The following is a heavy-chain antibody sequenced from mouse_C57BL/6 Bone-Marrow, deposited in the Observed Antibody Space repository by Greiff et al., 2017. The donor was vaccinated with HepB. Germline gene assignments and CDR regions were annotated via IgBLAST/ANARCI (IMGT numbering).Heavy chain of an antibody. V-gene: IGHV1-82*01. CDR3: ARTPPYYYGSSYWYFDV. D-gene: IGHD1-1*01. CDR1: GYAFSSSW. Sequence: VQLQQSGPELVKPGASVKISCKASGYAFSSSWMNWVKQRPGKGLVWIGRIYPGDGDTNYNGKFKGKATLTADKFSSTAYRQLSSLTSEDSAVYFCARTPPYYYGSSYWYFDVWSTGTTVTVSS. J-gene: IGHJ1*03. CDR2: IYPGDGDT.